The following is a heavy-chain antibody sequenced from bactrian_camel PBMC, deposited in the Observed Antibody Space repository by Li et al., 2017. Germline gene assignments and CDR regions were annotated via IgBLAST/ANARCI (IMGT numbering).Heavy chain of an antibody. V-gene: IGHV3S53*01. CDR1: ATFERSSDC. CDR2: IYGSGDT. J-gene: IGHJ4*01. D-gene: IGHD6*01. Sequence: HVQLVESGGGSVQAGGSLRLSCSYTATFERSSDCLGWFRQAPGKNREGVATIYGSGDTTYADAVKGRFTISKDKAKNTLYLQMNSLKPEDSATYYCAADLGSPTCFVGDGAWLTFGGSWYVFSARNKYWGQGTQVTVS. CDR3: AADLGSPTCFVGDGAWLTFGGSWYVFSARNKY.